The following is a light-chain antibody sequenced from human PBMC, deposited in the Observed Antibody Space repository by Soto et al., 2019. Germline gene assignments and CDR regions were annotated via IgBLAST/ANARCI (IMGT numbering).Light chain of an antibody. CDR3: QSYDTALSRSV. Sequence: QSALTQPASVSGSPGQSITIFCTGTSSDVGGYDYVSWYQQHPDKAPKLMIYEVTNRPSGVSNRFSGSKSGNTASLTISGLLAEDEADYYCQSYDTALSRSVFGGGTKLTVL. CDR2: EVT. J-gene: IGLJ2*01. V-gene: IGLV2-14*01. CDR1: SSDVGGYDY.